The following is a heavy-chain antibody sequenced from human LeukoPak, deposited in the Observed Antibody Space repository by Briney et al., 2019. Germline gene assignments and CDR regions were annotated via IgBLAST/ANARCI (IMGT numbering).Heavy chain of an antibody. CDR3: ARHIITMMRGLHAFDI. V-gene: IGHV1-18*01. Sequence: ASVTVSCKASGYTFTSYGISWVRQAPGQGLEWMGWISAYNGNTNYAQKLQGRVTMATDTSTSTAYMELRSLRSDDTAVYYCARHIITMMRGLHAFDIWGQGTMVTVSS. CDR2: ISAYNGNT. CDR1: GYTFTSYG. D-gene: IGHD3-22*01. J-gene: IGHJ3*02.